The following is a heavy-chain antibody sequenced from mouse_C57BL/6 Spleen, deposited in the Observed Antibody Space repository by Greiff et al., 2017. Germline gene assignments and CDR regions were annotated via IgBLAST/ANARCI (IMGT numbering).Heavy chain of an antibody. CDR2: IYPGDGDT. D-gene: IGHD6-5*01. CDR3: APIGGYFDY. V-gene: IGHV1-82*01. CDR1: GYAFSSSW. J-gene: IGHJ2*01. Sequence: VQLQQSGPELVKPGASVKISCMASGYAFSSSWMNWVKQRPGKGLEWIGRIYPGDGDTNYNGKFKGKATLTADKSSSTAYMQLSSLTSEDSAVYFCAPIGGYFDYWGLGTTLTVSS.